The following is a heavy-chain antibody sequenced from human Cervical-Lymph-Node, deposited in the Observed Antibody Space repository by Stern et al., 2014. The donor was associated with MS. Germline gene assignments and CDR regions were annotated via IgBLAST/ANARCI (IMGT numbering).Heavy chain of an antibody. Sequence: QITLKESGPTLVKPTQTLTLTCTFSWFSLSTRGVGVGWIRQPPGKALEWLALIYWNDEKRYSTSLKSRLTIAKDTSKNQVVLTMTNMDPLDTATYYCTLDPDYWGQGALVTVSA. CDR1: WFSLSTRGVG. J-gene: IGHJ4*02. V-gene: IGHV2-5*01. CDR2: IYWNDEK. CDR3: TLDPDY.